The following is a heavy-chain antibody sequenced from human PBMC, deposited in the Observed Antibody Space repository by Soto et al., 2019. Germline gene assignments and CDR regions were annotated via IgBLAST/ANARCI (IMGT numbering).Heavy chain of an antibody. V-gene: IGHV4-59*08. CDR3: ARHATTVTTRGNFDY. CDR2: IYYSGST. CDR1: GGSISSYY. D-gene: IGHD4-17*01. J-gene: IGHJ4*02. Sequence: PSETVSLTCTVSGGSISSYYWSWIRQPPGKGLEWIGYIYYSGSTNYNPSLKSRVTISVDTSKNQFSLKLSSVTAADTAVYYCARHATTVTTRGNFDYWGQGTLVTVSS.